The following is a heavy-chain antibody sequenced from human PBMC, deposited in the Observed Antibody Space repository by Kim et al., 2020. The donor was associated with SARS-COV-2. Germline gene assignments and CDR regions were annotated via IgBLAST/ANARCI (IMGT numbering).Heavy chain of an antibody. Sequence: SETLSLTCTVSGGSISSGDYYWSWIRQPPGKGLEWIAYISYSGSTYYNPSLKSRVTISVDTSKNQFSLKLSSVTAADTAVYYCARAPRITIFGVVIGPTNAFDIWGQGTMVTVSS. D-gene: IGHD3-3*01. V-gene: IGHV4-30-4*01. CDR3: ARAPRITIFGVVIGPTNAFDI. J-gene: IGHJ3*02. CDR2: ISYSGST. CDR1: GGSISSGDYY.